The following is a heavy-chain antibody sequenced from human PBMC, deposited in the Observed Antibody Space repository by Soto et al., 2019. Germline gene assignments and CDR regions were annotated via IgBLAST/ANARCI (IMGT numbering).Heavy chain of an antibody. D-gene: IGHD3-10*01. CDR3: ARHGSVLWFGELLAPTPSYWYFDL. CDR2: IYPGDSDT. J-gene: IGHJ2*01. CDR1: GYSFTSYW. V-gene: IGHV5-51*01. Sequence: GESLKISCKGSGYSFTSYWIGWVRQMPGKGLEWMGIIYPGDSDTRYSPSFQGQVTISADKSISTAYLQWSSLKASDTAMYYCARHGSVLWFGELLAPTPSYWYFDLWGRGTLVTVSS.